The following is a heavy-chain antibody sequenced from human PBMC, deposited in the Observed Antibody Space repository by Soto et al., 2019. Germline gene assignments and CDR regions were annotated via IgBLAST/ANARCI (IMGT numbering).Heavy chain of an antibody. V-gene: IGHV4-31*02. CDR2: IYHSGTT. D-gene: IGHD3-10*01. CDR1: GTSLRSGGNY. CDR3: TRARAQFGGHFDY. Sequence: QVQLQVSGPGLVKPSQTRSLMCSVSGTSLRSGGNYWSWIRQHPVKGLEWIGQIYHSGTTYYNPSLKSRVTISVDSSQSQFSLMLDSVTAADTAVYYCTRARAQFGGHFDYWGRGILVTVSS. J-gene: IGHJ4*02.